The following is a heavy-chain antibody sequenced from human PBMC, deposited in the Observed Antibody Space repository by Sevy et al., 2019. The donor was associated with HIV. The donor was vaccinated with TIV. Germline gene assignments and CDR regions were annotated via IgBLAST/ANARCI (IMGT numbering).Heavy chain of an antibody. Sequence: SETLSLTCTVSGASVTTYYWTWIRQSPGKGLEWIGHTHYSDETNYNPSLESRVTISMDTSKNQFSLRLTSVSPTDTAIYYCARGRHIVVSSAQGALVTVSS. D-gene: IGHD2-21*01. CDR2: THYSDET. CDR3: ARGRHIVVS. V-gene: IGHV4-59*02. J-gene: IGHJ5*02. CDR1: GASVTTYY.